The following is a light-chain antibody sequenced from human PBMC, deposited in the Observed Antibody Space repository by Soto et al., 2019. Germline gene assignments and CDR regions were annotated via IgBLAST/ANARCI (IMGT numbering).Light chain of an antibody. Sequence: EIVLTQSPATLSLSPGERATLSCGASQSVSSSYFAWYQQKPCLAPRLLIYDASSRATGIPDRFSGSGSGTDFTLTISRLEPEDFAVYYCQQYGSSPYTFGQGTKLEIK. CDR2: DAS. J-gene: IGKJ2*01. CDR3: QQYGSSPYT. V-gene: IGKV3D-20*01. CDR1: QSVSSSY.